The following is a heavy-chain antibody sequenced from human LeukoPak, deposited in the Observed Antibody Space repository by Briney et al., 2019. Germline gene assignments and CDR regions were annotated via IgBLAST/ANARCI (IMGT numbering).Heavy chain of an antibody. D-gene: IGHD3-10*01. CDR1: GFTFSSYA. V-gene: IGHV3-23*01. Sequence: GGSLRLSCAASGFTFSSYAMSWVRQAPGKGLEWVSAISGSGGSTYYADSVKGRFTISRDNSKNTLYLQMNSLRAEDTAVYYCARGSSRGGYMDVWGKGTTVTVSS. CDR3: ARGSSRGGYMDV. CDR2: ISGSGGST. J-gene: IGHJ6*03.